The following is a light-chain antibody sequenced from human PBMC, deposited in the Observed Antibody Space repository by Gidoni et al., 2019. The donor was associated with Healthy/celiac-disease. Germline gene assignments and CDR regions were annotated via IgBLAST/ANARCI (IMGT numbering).Light chain of an antibody. CDR2: DAS. Sequence: EIVLTQSPATLSLSPGERATLSCRASQSVSSYLAWYQQKPGQAPRLLIYDASNRATGIPARFSGSGSGTDFTLTISSLEPEDLAVYYCQQRSTLTFGGGTKVEIK. CDR1: QSVSSY. V-gene: IGKV3-11*01. J-gene: IGKJ4*01. CDR3: QQRSTLT.